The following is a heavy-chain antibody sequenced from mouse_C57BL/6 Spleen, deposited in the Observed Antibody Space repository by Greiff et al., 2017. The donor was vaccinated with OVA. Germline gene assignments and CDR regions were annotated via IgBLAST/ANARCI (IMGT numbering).Heavy chain of an antibody. Sequence: VQLQQSGAELARPGASVKLSCKASGYTFTSYGISWVKQRTGQGLEWIGEIYPRSGNTYYNEKFKGKATLTADKSSSTAYMELRSLTSEDSAVYFCARGAYYSNYAMDYWGQGTSVTVSS. CDR1: GYTFTSYG. V-gene: IGHV1-81*01. CDR3: ARGAYYSNYAMDY. CDR2: IYPRSGNT. D-gene: IGHD2-5*01. J-gene: IGHJ4*01.